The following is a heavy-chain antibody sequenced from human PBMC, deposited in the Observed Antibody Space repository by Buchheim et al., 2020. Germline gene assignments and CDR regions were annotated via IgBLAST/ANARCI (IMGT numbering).Heavy chain of an antibody. CDR3: AKGLSPSGIAVAGTFGDPFDY. Sequence: QVQLVESGGGVVQPGRSLRLSCAASGFTFSSYGMHWVRQAPGKGLEWVAVISYDGSNTYYADSVKGRFTISRDNFKNTLYLQMNSLRAEDTAVYYCAKGLSPSGIAVAGTFGDPFDYWGQGTL. J-gene: IGHJ4*02. D-gene: IGHD6-19*01. CDR2: ISYDGSNT. CDR1: GFTFSSYG. V-gene: IGHV3-30*18.